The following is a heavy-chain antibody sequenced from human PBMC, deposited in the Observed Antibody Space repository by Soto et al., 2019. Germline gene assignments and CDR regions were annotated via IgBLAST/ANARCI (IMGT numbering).Heavy chain of an antibody. D-gene: IGHD5-12*01. CDR3: AKDPFDYTYGMDV. CDR1: GITVSSNY. CDR2: IYGGGST. V-gene: IGHV3-66*01. Sequence: EVQLVESGGGLVQPGGSLRLSCVGSGITVSSNYMTWVHQAPGKGLEFVSIIYGGGSTYYADSVKGRFTISRDNSKNTLYLQMSSLRAEDTAVYYCAKDPFDYTYGMDVWGQGTTVIVSS. J-gene: IGHJ6*02.